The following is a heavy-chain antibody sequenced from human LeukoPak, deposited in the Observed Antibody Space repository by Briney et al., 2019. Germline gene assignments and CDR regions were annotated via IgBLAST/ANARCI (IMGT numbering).Heavy chain of an antibody. J-gene: IGHJ4*02. CDR2: ISYDGSNK. CDR1: GFTFSSYA. Sequence: GRSLRLSCAASGFTFSSYAMHWVRQAPGKGLEWVAVISYDGSNKYYADSVKGRFTISRDNSKNTLYLQMNSLRAEDTAVYYCARDGSYGDYPGPFDYWGQGTLVTLSS. CDR3: ARDGSYGDYPGPFDY. V-gene: IGHV3-30*01. D-gene: IGHD4-17*01.